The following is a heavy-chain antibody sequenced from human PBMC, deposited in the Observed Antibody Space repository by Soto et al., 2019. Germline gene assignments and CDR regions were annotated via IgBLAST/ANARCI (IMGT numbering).Heavy chain of an antibody. V-gene: IGHV4-34*01. J-gene: IGHJ4*02. CDR2: INHSGST. CDR1: GGSFSGYY. D-gene: IGHD6-13*01. Sequence: SETLSLTCAVYGGSFSGYYWSWIRQPPGKGLEWIGEINHSGSTNYNPSLKSRVTISVDTSKNQFSLKLSPVTAADTAVYYCASHTRSWYRIFDSWGQGTLVTVSS. CDR3: ASHTRSWYRIFDS.